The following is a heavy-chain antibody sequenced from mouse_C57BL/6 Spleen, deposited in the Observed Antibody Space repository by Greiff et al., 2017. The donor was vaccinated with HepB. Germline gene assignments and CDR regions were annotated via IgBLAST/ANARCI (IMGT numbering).Heavy chain of an antibody. Sequence: VQLQQSGPELVKPGASVKISCKASGYTFTDYYMNWVKQSHGKSLEWIGDINPNNGGTSYNQKFKGKATLTVDKSSSTAYMELRSLTSEDSAVYYCAKPEEDYFDYWGQGTTLTVSS. V-gene: IGHV1-26*01. CDR3: AKPEEDYFDY. CDR2: INPNNGGT. J-gene: IGHJ2*01. CDR1: GYTFTDYY.